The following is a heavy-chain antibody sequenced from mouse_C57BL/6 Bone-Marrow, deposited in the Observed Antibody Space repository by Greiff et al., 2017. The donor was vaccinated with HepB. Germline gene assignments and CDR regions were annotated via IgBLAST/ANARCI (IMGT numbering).Heavy chain of an antibody. V-gene: IGHV2-5*01. D-gene: IGHD2-1*01. J-gene: IGHJ4*01. CDR1: GFSLTSYG. CDR2: IWRGGST. Sequence: QVQLQQSGPGLVQPSQSLSITCTVSGFSLTSYGVHWVRQSPGKGLEWLGVIWRGGSTDYNAAFMSRLSITKDNSKSQVFFKMNSLQADDTAIYYCAKNKNYRRVYAMDYWGQGTSVTVSS. CDR3: AKNKNYRRVYAMDY.